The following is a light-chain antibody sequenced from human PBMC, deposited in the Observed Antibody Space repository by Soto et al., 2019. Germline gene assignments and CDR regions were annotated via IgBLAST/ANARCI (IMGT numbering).Light chain of an antibody. CDR2: SNS. CDR3: AAWDDSLSGVV. V-gene: IGLV1-47*01. CDR1: SSNIGSNS. J-gene: IGLJ2*01. Sequence: QSALTQPPSASGTPGQRVTISCSGSSSNIGSNSVHWYQQLPGTAPKLLIYSNSQRPSGVPERISGSKSGTSASLAISGLRSEDEADYYCAAWDDSLSGVVFGGGTQLTVL.